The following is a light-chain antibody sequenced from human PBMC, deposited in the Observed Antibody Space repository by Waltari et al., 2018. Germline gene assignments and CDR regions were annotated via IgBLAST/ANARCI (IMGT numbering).Light chain of an antibody. Sequence: DVQMTQSPTSLSASIGDRVTITCRASQEIDTWLAWYHQKPGKAPKFLIYEASTLVRGVPSRFSGSGSGTDFTLTISSLQPEDFGTYYCQQYNGAPTTFGPGTKVEI. V-gene: IGKV1D-16*01. CDR3: QQYNGAPTT. CDR2: EAS. J-gene: IGKJ1*01. CDR1: QEIDTW.